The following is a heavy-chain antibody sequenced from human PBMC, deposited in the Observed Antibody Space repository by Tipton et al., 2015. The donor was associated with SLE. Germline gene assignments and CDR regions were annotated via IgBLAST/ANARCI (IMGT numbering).Heavy chain of an antibody. D-gene: IGHD6-19*01. CDR1: DGSIRSTNYY. V-gene: IGHV4-39*07. CDR2: IFYTGST. Sequence: TLSLTCTVSDGSIRSTNYYWGWIRQPPGKGLEWIGSIFYTGSTYYNPSLKSRVSFSIDTSKHQFSLKLNSVTAADTAVYYCARRHDSGAFDSWGQGTLVTVSS. J-gene: IGHJ4*02. CDR3: ARRHDSGAFDS.